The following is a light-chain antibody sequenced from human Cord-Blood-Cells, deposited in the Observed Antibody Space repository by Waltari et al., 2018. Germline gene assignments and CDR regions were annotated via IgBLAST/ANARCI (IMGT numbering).Light chain of an antibody. J-gene: IGLJ1*01. V-gene: IGLV2-8*01. Sequence: QSALTQPPSASGSPGQSVTISCTGTSSDVGGYTYVSWYQQHPGKPPKLMIYEVSKRPSGVPDRFSGSKSGNTASLTVSGLQAEDEADYYCSSYAGGYVFGTGTKVTVL. CDR1: SSDVGGYTY. CDR3: SSYAGGYV. CDR2: EVS.